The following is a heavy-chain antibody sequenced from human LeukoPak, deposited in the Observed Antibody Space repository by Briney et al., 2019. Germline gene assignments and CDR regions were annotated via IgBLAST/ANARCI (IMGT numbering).Heavy chain of an antibody. V-gene: IGHV1-24*01. D-gene: IGHD5-18*01. J-gene: IGHJ4*02. Sequence: ASVKVSCKVSGYTLTELSMHWVRQAPGKGLEWMGGFDPEDGETIYAQKFQGRVTMTEDTSTDTAYMELSSLRSEDTAVYYCATGIQLWDTFDYWGQGTLVTVSP. CDR3: ATGIQLWDTFDY. CDR2: FDPEDGET. CDR1: GYTLTELS.